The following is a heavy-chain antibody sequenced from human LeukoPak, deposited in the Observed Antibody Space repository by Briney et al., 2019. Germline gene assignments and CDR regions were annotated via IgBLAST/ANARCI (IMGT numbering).Heavy chain of an antibody. J-gene: IGHJ3*02. CDR1: GFTFDDYA. D-gene: IGHD2-15*01. Sequence: PGRSLRLSCAASGFTFDDYAMHWVRQAPGKGLEWVSGISWNSGLIGYADSVKGRFTISRDNTKNSLYLQMNSLRTEDTALYYCAKDGTATPDAFDIWGQGTMVTVSS. CDR2: ISWNSGLI. V-gene: IGHV3-9*01. CDR3: AKDGTATPDAFDI.